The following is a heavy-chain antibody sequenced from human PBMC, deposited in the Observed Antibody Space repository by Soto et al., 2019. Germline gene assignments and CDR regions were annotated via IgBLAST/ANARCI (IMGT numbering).Heavy chain of an antibody. CDR1: GFTFSSYS. D-gene: IGHD5-18*01. Sequence: EVQLVESGGGLVKPGGSLRLSCAASGFTFSSYSMNWVRQAPGKGLEWVSSISSSSSYIYYADSVKGRFTISRDNAKNSLYLQMNSIRAEDTALYYCARDQPGYSYGYGLGYWGQGTLVTVSS. CDR3: ARDQPGYSYGYGLGY. V-gene: IGHV3-21*01. J-gene: IGHJ4*02. CDR2: ISSSSSYI.